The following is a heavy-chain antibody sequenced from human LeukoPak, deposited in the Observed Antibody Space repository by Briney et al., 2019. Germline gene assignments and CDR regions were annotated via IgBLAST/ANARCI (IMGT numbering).Heavy chain of an antibody. CDR2: ISAYNGNT. J-gene: IGHJ6*02. CDR3: ARAGHYYDSSGLLGGYYYYYGMDV. Sequence: ASVKVSCKASGYTFTSYGISWVRQAPGQGLEWMGWISAYNGNTNYAQKLQGRVTMTTDTSTSTAYMELRSLRSDDTAVYYCARAGHYYDSSGLLGGYYYYYGMDVWGQGTTVTVSS. CDR1: GYTFTSYG. V-gene: IGHV1-18*01. D-gene: IGHD3-22*01.